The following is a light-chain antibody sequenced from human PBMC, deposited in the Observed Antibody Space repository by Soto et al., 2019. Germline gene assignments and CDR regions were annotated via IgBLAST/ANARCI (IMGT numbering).Light chain of an antibody. Sequence: QSVLTQPASVSGSPGQSITISCTGSTSDIGGYNYVSWYQQHPGKDPKLLIYDVSYRPSGISDRFSGSKSGNTASLTISGLQPEDEADYYCSSYGASSTLFGGGTKVTVL. J-gene: IGLJ2*01. CDR1: TSDIGGYNY. CDR2: DVS. V-gene: IGLV2-14*03. CDR3: SSYGASSTL.